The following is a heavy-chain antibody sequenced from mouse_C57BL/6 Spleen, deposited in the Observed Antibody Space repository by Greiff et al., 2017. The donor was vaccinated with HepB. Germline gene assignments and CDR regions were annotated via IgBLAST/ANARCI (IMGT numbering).Heavy chain of an antibody. CDR2: IYPRSGNT. D-gene: IGHD3-2*02. CDR3: AETAQATFDY. Sequence: VQLQHSGAELARPGASVKLSCKASGYTFTSYGISWVKQRTGQGLEWIGEIYPRSGNTYYNEKFKGKATLTADKSSSTAYMELRSLTSEDSAVYFCAETAQATFDYWGQGTTLTVSS. CDR1: GYTFTSYG. V-gene: IGHV1-81*01. J-gene: IGHJ2*01.